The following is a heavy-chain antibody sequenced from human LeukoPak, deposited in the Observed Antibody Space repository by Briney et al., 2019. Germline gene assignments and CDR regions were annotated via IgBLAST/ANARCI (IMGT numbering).Heavy chain of an antibody. CDR2: IYNDGSS. J-gene: IGHJ4*02. D-gene: IGHD3-16*01. Sequence: GGSLRLSCAASGFSVSSNYMSWVRQAPGKRLEWVSAIYNDGSSYYADCVKGRFRISRDNFKNTLYLQMNSLRVEDTAVYYCARDRPFGGVLDFDYWGQGTLVTVSS. V-gene: IGHV3-66*01. CDR3: ARDRPFGGVLDFDY. CDR1: GFSVSSNY.